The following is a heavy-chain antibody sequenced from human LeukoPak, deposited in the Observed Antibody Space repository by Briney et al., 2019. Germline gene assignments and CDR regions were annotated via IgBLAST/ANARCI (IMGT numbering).Heavy chain of an antibody. CDR2: IYHSGST. CDR1: GGSISSSNW. J-gene: IGHJ4*02. V-gene: IGHV4-4*02. CDR3: ARVVGCGGDCHANLNFDY. Sequence: SGTLSLTCAVSGGSISSSNWWSWVRQPPGKGLEWIGEIYHSGSTNYNPSLKSRVTISVDKSKNQFSLKLSSVTAADTAVYYCARVVGCGGDCHANLNFDYWGQGTLVTVSS. D-gene: IGHD2-21*02.